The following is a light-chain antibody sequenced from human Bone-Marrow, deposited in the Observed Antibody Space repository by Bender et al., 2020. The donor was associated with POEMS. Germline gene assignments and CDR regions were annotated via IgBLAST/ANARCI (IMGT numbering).Light chain of an antibody. CDR2: DVT. J-gene: IGLJ1*01. CDR1: SSDVGGYNY. Sequence: QSALTQPASVSGSPGQSITISCTGTSSDVGGYNYVSWYQQHPGKAPKLMIYDVTNRPSGVPDRFSGSKSGTSASLAITGLQAEDGADYYCHSYDSSLSGSGVFGTGTKVTVL. CDR3: HSYDSSLSGSGV. V-gene: IGLV2-14*01.